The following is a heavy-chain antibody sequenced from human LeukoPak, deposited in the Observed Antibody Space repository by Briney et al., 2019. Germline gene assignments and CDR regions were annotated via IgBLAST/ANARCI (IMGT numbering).Heavy chain of an antibody. CDR3: ARHMTPESTTPYYYGMDV. J-gene: IGHJ6*02. CDR1: GFAFSSYA. V-gene: IGHV3-21*01. Sequence: GGSLRLSCAASGFAFSSYAMNWVRQAPGKGLEWVSSISDTGLYIFYADSVKGRFTMSRDNGKNSLFLQMNSLRAEDTAVYFCARHMTPESTTPYYYGMDVWGQGTTVTVS. D-gene: IGHD2-15*01. CDR2: ISDTGLYI.